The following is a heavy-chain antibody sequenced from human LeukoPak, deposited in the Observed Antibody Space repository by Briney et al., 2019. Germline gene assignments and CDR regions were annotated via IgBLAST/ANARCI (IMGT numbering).Heavy chain of an antibody. Sequence: ASVKVSCKASGYTFTGCYMHWVRQAPGQGLEWMGIINPSGGSTSYAQKFQGRVTMTRDMSTSTVYMELSSLRSEDTAVYYCARGAEGWLQLVNYYYYMDVWGKGTTVTVSS. J-gene: IGHJ6*03. D-gene: IGHD5-24*01. V-gene: IGHV1-46*01. CDR2: INPSGGST. CDR3: ARGAEGWLQLVNYYYYMDV. CDR1: GYTFTGCY.